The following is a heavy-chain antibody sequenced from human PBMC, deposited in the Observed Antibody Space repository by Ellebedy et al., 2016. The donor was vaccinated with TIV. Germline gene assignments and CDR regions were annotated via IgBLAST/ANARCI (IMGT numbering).Heavy chain of an antibody. J-gene: IGHJ4*02. D-gene: IGHD2-21*01. Sequence: GESLKISCAASGFTFSSGWMSWVRQAPGKGLEWVANIKADGSKTYQLDSVKGRFAITRDDAKNSLYLQTNSLRPEDTAVYYCARDSLMYRGDGEDYWGLDSWGQGTLVTVSP. V-gene: IGHV3-7*03. CDR1: GFTFSSGW. CDR3: ARDSLMYRGDGEDYWGLDS. CDR2: IKADGSKT.